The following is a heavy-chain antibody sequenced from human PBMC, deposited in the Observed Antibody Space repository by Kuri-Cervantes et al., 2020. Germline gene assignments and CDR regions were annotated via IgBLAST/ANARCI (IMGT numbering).Heavy chain of an antibody. D-gene: IGHD5-24*01. CDR2: IYHSGST. CDR3: ARGLGIRDGYNYLRYYFDY. CDR1: GYSISSGYY. J-gene: IGHJ4*02. V-gene: IGHV4-38-2*01. Sequence: SETLSLTCAVSGYSISSGYYWGWIRQPPGKGLEWIGSIYHSGSTYNNPSLKSRVTIFVDTSKNQFSLKLISVTAADTAVYYCARGLGIRDGYNYLRYYFDYWGQGTLVTVSS.